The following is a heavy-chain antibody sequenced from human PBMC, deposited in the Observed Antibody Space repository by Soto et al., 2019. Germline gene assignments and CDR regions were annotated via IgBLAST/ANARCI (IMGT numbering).Heavy chain of an antibody. V-gene: IGHV1-69*13. CDR3: ARDGYYDSSANFDY. CDR1: GGTFSSYA. D-gene: IGHD3-22*01. CDR2: IIPIFGTA. J-gene: IGHJ4*02. Sequence: SVKVSCKASGGTFSSYAISWVRQAPGQGLEWMGGIIPIFGTANYAQKFQGRVTITADESTSTAYMELSSLRSEDTAVYYCARDGYYDSSANFDYWGQGTLVTVSS.